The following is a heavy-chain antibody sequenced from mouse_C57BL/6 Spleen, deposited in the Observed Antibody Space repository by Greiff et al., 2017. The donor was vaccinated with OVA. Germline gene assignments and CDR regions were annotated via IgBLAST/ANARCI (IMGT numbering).Heavy chain of an antibody. CDR3: ARGILDY. J-gene: IGHJ2*01. V-gene: IGHV1-69*01. CDR1: GYTFTSYW. Sequence: VQLQQPGAELVMPGASVKLSCKASGYTFTSYWMHWVKQRPGQGLEWIGEIDPSDSYNNYNQKFKGKSTLTVDKSSSTAYMQLSSLTSEDSAVYYCARGILDYWGQGTTLTVSS. CDR2: IDPSDSYN.